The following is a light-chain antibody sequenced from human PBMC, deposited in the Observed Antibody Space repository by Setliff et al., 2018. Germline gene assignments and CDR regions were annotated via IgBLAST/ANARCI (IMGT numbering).Light chain of an antibody. CDR1: SSNIGSNT. J-gene: IGLJ1*01. CDR2: RNN. Sequence: QSALTQPPSASGTPGQRVTISCSGSSSNIGSNTVNWYQQLPGTAPTLLIYRNNQRPSGVPDRFSGSKSGTSASLAISGLQSEDEADYYCAAWDDSLNGEVFGTGTRSPS. V-gene: IGLV1-44*01. CDR3: AAWDDSLNGEV.